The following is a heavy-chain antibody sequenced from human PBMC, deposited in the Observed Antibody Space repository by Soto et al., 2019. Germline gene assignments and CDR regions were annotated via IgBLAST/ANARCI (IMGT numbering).Heavy chain of an antibody. Sequence: PSETLSLTCTVSGGSISSGDYYWSWIRQPPGKGLEWIGYIYYSGSTYYNPSLKSRVTISVDTSKNQFSLKLSSVTAADTAVYYCARGLSSTSRGSWFDPWGQGTLVTVSS. V-gene: IGHV4-30-4*01. CDR3: ARGLSSTSRGSWFDP. J-gene: IGHJ5*02. D-gene: IGHD2-2*01. CDR2: IYYSGST. CDR1: GGSISSGDYY.